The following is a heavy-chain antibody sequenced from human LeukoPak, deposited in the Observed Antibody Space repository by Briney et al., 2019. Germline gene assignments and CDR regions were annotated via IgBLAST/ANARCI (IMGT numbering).Heavy chain of an antibody. J-gene: IGHJ4*02. CDR2: IKQDGSEK. V-gene: IGHV3-7*01. CDR1: GLTFSSYW. Sequence: PGGSLRLSCAASGLTFSSYWMSWVRQAPGKGLEWVANIKQDGSEKYYVDSVKGRFTISRDNAKNSLYLQMNSLRAEDTAVYYCARERGSKCFDYWGQGTLVTVSS. CDR3: ARERGSKCFDY. D-gene: IGHD3-10*01.